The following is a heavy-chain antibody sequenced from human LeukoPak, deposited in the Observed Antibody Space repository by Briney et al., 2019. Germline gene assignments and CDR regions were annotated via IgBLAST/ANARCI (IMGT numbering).Heavy chain of an antibody. CDR1: GGSISSYY. CDR2: IYYSGST. D-gene: IGHD3-3*01. J-gene: IGHJ4*02. V-gene: IGHV4-59*08. Sequence: SETLSLTCTVSGGSISSYYWSWIRQPPGKGLEWIGYIYYSGSTNYNPSLKSRVTISVDTSKNQFSLKLSSVTDADTAVYYCARHLQHDFWSGYPSPLDYWGQGTLVTVSS. CDR3: ARHLQHDFWSGYPSPLDY.